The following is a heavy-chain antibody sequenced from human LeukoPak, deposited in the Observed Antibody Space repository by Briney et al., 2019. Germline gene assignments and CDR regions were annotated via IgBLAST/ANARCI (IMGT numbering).Heavy chain of an antibody. J-gene: IGHJ4*02. CDR2: IRYDGSNK. CDR3: ARGTPYQQLEDAYYFDY. V-gene: IGHV3-30*02. CDR1: GFTFSSYG. D-gene: IGHD6-13*01. Sequence: PGGSLRLSCAASGFTFSSYGMHWVRQAPGKGLEWVAFIRYDGSNKYYADSVKGRFTISRDNSKNTLYLQMNSLRAEDTAVYYCARGTPYQQLEDAYYFDYWGQGTLVTVSS.